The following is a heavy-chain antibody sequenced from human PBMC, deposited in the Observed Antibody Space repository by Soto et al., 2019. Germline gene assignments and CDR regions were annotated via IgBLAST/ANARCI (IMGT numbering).Heavy chain of an antibody. CDR3: ANWDPDYGDYASFDY. V-gene: IGHV3-30*18. CDR1: GFTFSSYG. CDR2: ISYDGSNK. D-gene: IGHD4-17*01. J-gene: IGHJ4*02. Sequence: QVQLVESGGGVVQPGRSLRLSCAASGFTFSSYGMHWVRQAPGKGLEWVAVISYDGSNKYYADSVKGRFTISRDNSKNTLYLQMNSLRAEDTAVYYCANWDPDYGDYASFDYWGQGTLVTVSS.